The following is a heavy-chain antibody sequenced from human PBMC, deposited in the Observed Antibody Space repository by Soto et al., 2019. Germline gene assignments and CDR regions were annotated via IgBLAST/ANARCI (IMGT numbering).Heavy chain of an antibody. CDR2: IYYSGST. Sequence: SETLSLTCTVSGGSISSGDYYWSWIRQPPGKGLEWIGYIYYSGSTYYNPSLKSRVTISVDTSKNQFSLELSSVTAADTAVYYCARDVYTNVWAFDYWGQGTLVTVSS. D-gene: IGHD5-18*01. CDR3: ARDVYTNVWAFDY. J-gene: IGHJ4*02. CDR1: GGSISSGDYY. V-gene: IGHV4-30-4*02.